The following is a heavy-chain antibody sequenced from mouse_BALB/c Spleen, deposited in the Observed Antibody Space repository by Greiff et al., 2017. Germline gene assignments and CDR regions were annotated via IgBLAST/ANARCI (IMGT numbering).Heavy chain of an antibody. CDR2: IRNKANGYTT. Sequence: EVQGVESGGGLVQPGGSLRLSCATSGFTFTDYYMSWVRQPPGKALEWLGFIRNKANGYTTEYSASVKGRFTISRDNSQSILYLQMNTLRAEDSATYYCARDCTTVVATGMDYWGQGTSVTVSS. V-gene: IGHV7-3*02. J-gene: IGHJ4*01. D-gene: IGHD1-1*01. CDR1: GFTFTDYY. CDR3: ARDCTTVVATGMDY.